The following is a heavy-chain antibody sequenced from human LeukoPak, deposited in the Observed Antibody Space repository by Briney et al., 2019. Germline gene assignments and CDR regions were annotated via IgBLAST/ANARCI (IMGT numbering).Heavy chain of an antibody. J-gene: IGHJ4*02. D-gene: IGHD1-1*01. CDR3: ARHGAAGTTLDY. Sequence: HGESLKISCKGSGYSFTGYWIGWVRQMPGKGLEWMGIVYPGGSDSRYSPSFQGQVTISVDKSISTAYLQWGSLKASDTAMYYCARHGAAGTTLDYWGQGTLVTVSS. CDR1: GYSFTGYW. V-gene: IGHV5-51*01. CDR2: VYPGGSDS.